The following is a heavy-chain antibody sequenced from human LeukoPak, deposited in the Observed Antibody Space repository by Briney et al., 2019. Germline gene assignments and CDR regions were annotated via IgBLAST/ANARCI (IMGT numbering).Heavy chain of an antibody. J-gene: IGHJ3*02. CDR3: ASWARDAFHI. Sequence: SETLSLTCAVSGGSFSNYYWTWIRQPPGKGLEWIGEINRGGSTSYYPSLESRGTISVNTSKIKFFLNVNSVTGADTAGYYCASWARDAFHIWGQGKMVTVSS. D-gene: IGHD1-26*01. CDR1: GGSFSNYY. CDR2: INRGGST. V-gene: IGHV4-34*01.